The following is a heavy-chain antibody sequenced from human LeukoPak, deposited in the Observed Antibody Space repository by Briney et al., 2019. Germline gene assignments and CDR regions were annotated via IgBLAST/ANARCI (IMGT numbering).Heavy chain of an antibody. CDR2: IYYSGST. D-gene: IGHD2-15*01. Sequence: PSETLSLTCTVSGGSISNYYWSWIRQPPGKGLEWIGCIYYSGSTNYNPSLKSRVTISVDTSKNQFSLKLSSVTAADTAIYYCARAVFSYCSGGSCPYFDYWGQGTLVTVSS. CDR1: GGSISNYY. V-gene: IGHV4-59*01. J-gene: IGHJ4*02. CDR3: ARAVFSYCSGGSCPYFDY.